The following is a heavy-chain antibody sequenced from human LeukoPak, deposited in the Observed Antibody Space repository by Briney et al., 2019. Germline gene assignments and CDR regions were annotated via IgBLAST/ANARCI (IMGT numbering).Heavy chain of an antibody. J-gene: IGHJ4*02. CDR2: IGTSSSTM. CDR1: GFTFSDYN. CDR3: ARGIASDGRAL. D-gene: IGHD6-13*01. V-gene: IGHV3-48*02. Sequence: GGSLRLSCAAFGFTFSDYNMNWVRQAPGKGLEWVSYIGTSSSTMSYADSVKGRFTISRDNAKSSLYLQMSSLRDEDTAVYYCARGIASDGRALWGQGTLVTVSS.